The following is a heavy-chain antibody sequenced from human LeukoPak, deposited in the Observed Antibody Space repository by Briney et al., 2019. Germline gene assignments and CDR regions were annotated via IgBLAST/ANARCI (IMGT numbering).Heavy chain of an antibody. Sequence: SETLSLTCTVSGGSISSYYWGWIRQPPGKGLEWIGSIYYSGSTYYNPSLKSRVTISVDTSKNQFSLKLSSVTAADTAVYYCAIRLWFGELLYDYWGQGTLVTVSS. CDR3: AIRLWFGELLYDY. J-gene: IGHJ4*02. D-gene: IGHD3-10*01. CDR1: GGSISSYY. CDR2: IYYSGST. V-gene: IGHV4-39*01.